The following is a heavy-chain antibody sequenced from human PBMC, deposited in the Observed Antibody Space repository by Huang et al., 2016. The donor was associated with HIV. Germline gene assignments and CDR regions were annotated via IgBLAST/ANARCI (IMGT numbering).Heavy chain of an antibody. V-gene: IGHV1-46*01. Sequence: QVQLVQSGAEVKKPGASVKVSCKASGYAFTSYYMHWVRQAPGQGLEWMGIINPSDGSTSYAQKFQGRGTTTRDTSTNTVCMELSSLRSEDTAVYYCARDRDFYDSSGYWGFNYFDYWGQGTLVTVSS. D-gene: IGHD3-22*01. CDR1: GYAFTSYY. J-gene: IGHJ4*02. CDR3: ARDRDFYDSSGYWGFNYFDY. CDR2: INPSDGST.